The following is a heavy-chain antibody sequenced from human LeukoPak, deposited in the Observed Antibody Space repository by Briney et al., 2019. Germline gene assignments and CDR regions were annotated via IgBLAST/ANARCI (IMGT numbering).Heavy chain of an antibody. CDR3: ASFSGVVPAEEGMDV. CDR1: GGTFSSYA. J-gene: IGHJ6*02. CDR2: IIPIFGIA. Sequence: ASVKVSCKASGGTFSSYAISWVRQAPGQGLEWMGRIIPIFGIANYAQKFQGRVTITADKSTSTAYMELSSLRSEDTAVYYCASFSGVVPAEEGMDVWGQGTTVTVSS. D-gene: IGHD3-3*01. V-gene: IGHV1-69*04.